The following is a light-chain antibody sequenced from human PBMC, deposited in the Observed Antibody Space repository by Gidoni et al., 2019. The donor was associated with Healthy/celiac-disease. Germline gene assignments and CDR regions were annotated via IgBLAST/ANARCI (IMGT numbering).Light chain of an antibody. Sequence: QSALPQPASVSGSPGQSITISCTGPSSDVGGYNYVSWYQQHPGQSPKLMIYDVSNRPSGVSNRFSGSKSGNTASLTISGLQAEDEADYYCSSYTSSSTLVFGTGTKVTX. CDR2: DVS. CDR3: SSYTSSSTLV. J-gene: IGLJ1*01. CDR1: SSDVGGYNY. V-gene: IGLV2-14*01.